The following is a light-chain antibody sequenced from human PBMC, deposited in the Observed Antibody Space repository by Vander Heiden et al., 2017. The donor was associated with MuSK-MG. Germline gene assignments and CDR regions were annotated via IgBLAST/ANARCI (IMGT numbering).Light chain of an antibody. J-gene: IGKJ1*01. CDR3: QQSYSTPWT. CDR1: QSIDSY. CDR2: AAS. V-gene: IGKV1-39*01. Sequence: DIQMTQSPSSLSASVGDRVTISCRASQSIDSYLNWYQQKPGKAPKLLIYAASRLQSGVPSRFSGSGSGADFTLTISSLQPEDFATYSCQQSYSTPWTFGQGTKVESK.